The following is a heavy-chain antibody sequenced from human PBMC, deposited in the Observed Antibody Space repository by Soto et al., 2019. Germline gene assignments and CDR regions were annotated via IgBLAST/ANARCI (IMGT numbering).Heavy chain of an antibody. CDR3: ASHSGNYYNDY. CDR2: INAGNSDT. J-gene: IGHJ4*02. D-gene: IGHD3-10*01. Sequence: ASVKVSCKASGYTFTSYAMHWVRQAPGQRLEWMGWINAGNSDTTYSQKFQGRVTITSDTSASTAYMELTSLRSEDTAVYYCASHSGNYYNDYWGQGTLVTVSS. CDR1: GYTFTSYA. V-gene: IGHV1-3*01.